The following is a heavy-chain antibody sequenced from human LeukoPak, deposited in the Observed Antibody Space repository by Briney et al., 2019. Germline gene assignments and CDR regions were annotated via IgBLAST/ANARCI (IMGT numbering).Heavy chain of an antibody. V-gene: IGHV3-23*01. Sequence: GGSLRLSCAASGFTFSRYSMSWVRQAPGKGLEWVSAIRGSGDSTYYAESVKGRFAISRDNSKNTPNLQMNSLRAEDTAVYYCAKRSPDVDTGYFDYWGQGTLVTVSS. D-gene: IGHD3/OR15-3a*01. CDR1: GFTFSRYS. J-gene: IGHJ4*02. CDR3: AKRSPDVDTGYFDY. CDR2: IRGSGDST.